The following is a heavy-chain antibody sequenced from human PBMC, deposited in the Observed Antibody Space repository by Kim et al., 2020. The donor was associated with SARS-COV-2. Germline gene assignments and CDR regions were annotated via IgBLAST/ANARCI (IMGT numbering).Heavy chain of an antibody. D-gene: IGHD3-10*01. V-gene: IGHV5-51*01. CDR2: IYPDDSDA. CDR1: GYNFDSYW. J-gene: IGHJ6*02. Sequence: GESLKISCKGSGYNFDSYWVGWVRQMPGKGLEWMGIIYPDDSDARYSPSFQGQVTISADKSTSTVYLQWSSLKASDTAIYYCARHRSGKVYFYGLDVWGQGTTVTVSS. CDR3: ARHRSGKVYFYGLDV.